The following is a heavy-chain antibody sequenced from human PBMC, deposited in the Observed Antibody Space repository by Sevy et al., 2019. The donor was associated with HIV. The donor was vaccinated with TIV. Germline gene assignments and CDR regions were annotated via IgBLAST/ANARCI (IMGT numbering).Heavy chain of an antibody. J-gene: IGHJ6*02. CDR2: ISGSGGST. CDR1: GFTFSSYA. D-gene: IGHD3-10*01. V-gene: IGHV3-23*01. CDR3: ATLPYYYGSGCYKSYYYYGMDV. Sequence: GGSLRLSCAASGFTFSSYAMSWVRQAPGKGLEWVSAISGSGGSTYYADSVKGRFTISRDNSKNTLYLQMNSLRAEDTAVYYCATLPYYYGSGCYKSYYYYGMDVWGQGTTVSVSS.